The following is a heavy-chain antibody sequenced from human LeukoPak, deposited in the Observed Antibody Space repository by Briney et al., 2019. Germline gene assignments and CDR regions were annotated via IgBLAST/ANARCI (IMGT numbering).Heavy chain of an antibody. CDR2: ISYSGNT. Sequence: SETLSLTCTVSGGSISNYYWTWIRQPPGKGLEWIGFISYSGNTNYNPSLKSRVTISLDTSKNQFSLKLISVTAAGTAVYYCARGVGSGYTDYWGQGALVTVSS. D-gene: IGHD3-22*01. J-gene: IGHJ4*02. CDR1: GGSISNYY. V-gene: IGHV4-59*01. CDR3: ARGVGSGYTDY.